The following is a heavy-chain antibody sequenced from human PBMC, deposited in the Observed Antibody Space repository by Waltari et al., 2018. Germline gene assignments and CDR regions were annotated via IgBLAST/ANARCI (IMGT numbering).Heavy chain of an antibody. J-gene: IGHJ4*02. D-gene: IGHD3-3*01. CDR1: GSRSNDYG. V-gene: IGHV3-33*01. Sequence: QVQLVESGGGVVQPGRSLRLSWSTSGSRSNDYGMHWVRQAPGKGLEWVAVIRFGGTDRFYSDSVKGRFTVSRDTSNNTVYLQMNSLRAEDTAVYYCARDLLDQYFDYWGQGALVAVSS. CDR3: ARDLLDQYFDY. CDR2: IRFGGTDR.